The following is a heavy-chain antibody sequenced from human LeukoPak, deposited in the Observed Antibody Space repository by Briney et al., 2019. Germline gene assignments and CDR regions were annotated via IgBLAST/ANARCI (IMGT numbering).Heavy chain of an antibody. Sequence: SRRPACPASAFTASSYWVHCVRQVEGKVLVWVSRINSYGSSTSYADSVKGRFTISGDNAKNTLYLQMNSLRAEDTAVYYCARALTVGYYSVAYWGQGTLVTVSS. CDR2: INSYGSST. D-gene: IGHD3-22*01. CDR3: ARALTVGYYSVAY. V-gene: IGHV3-74*01. CDR1: AFTASSYW. J-gene: IGHJ4*02.